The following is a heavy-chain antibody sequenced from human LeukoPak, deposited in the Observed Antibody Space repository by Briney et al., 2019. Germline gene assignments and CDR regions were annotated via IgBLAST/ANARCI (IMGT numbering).Heavy chain of an antibody. CDR1: GYTFTSYG. D-gene: IGHD2-15*01. Sequence: AASVKVSCKASGYTFTSYGISWVRQAPGQGLEWMGWISAYNGNTNYAQKLQGRVTMTTDTSTSTAYMELGSLRSDDTAVYYCARYNGYCSGGSCYHIDYWGQGTLVTVSS. J-gene: IGHJ4*02. V-gene: IGHV1-18*01. CDR2: ISAYNGNT. CDR3: ARYNGYCSGGSCYHIDY.